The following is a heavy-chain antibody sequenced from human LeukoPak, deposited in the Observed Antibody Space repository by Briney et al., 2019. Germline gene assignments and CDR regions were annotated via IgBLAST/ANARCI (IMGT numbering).Heavy chain of an antibody. D-gene: IGHD3-9*01. Sequence: PGGSLRLSCAASGFTFDDYAMHWVRQAPGKGLEWVSGISWNSGSIGYADSVKGRFTISRDNAKNSLYLQMNSLRAEDTALYYCAKDPYYDILTAPSFDYWGQGTLVTVSS. CDR1: GFTFDDYA. V-gene: IGHV3-9*01. CDR3: AKDPYYDILTAPSFDY. CDR2: ISWNSGSI. J-gene: IGHJ4*02.